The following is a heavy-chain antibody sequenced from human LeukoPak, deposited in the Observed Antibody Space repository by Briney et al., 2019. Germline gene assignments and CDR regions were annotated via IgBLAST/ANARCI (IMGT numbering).Heavy chain of an antibody. J-gene: IGHJ5*02. CDR1: GYSISSGYY. V-gene: IGHV4-38-2*01. CDR2: IYHSGST. Sequence: KPSETLSLTCAVSGYSISSGYYWGWIRQPPGKGLEWIGSIYHSGSTYYNPSLMSRVTISVDTSKNQFSLKLSSVTAADTAVYYCARGGFYYDILTGYLTWGQGTLVTVSS. CDR3: ARGGFYYDILTGYLT. D-gene: IGHD3-9*01.